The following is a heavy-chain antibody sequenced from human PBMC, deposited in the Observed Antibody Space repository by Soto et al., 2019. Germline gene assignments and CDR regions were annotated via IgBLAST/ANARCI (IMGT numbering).Heavy chain of an antibody. CDR1: SDSISHYY. CDR3: ATGQVYYGSHY. CDR2: VYYTGST. V-gene: IGHV4-59*01. Sequence: SETLSLTCTVPSDSISHYYWSWIRQPPGKGLEWIGYVYYTGSTNYNPSLMSRVTISLDTSKNQFSLKLSSVTAADTAVYYCATGQVYYGSHYWGQGTLVTVSS. D-gene: IGHD3-10*01. J-gene: IGHJ4*02.